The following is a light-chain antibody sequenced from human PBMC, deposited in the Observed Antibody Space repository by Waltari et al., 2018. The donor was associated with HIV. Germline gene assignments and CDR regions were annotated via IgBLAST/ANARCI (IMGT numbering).Light chain of an antibody. CDR2: SAT. CDR3: EQIYTFPLFT. V-gene: IGKV1-39*01. J-gene: IGKJ3*01. Sequence: DIQLTQSPSPLSASVGDRVTITCRASKPIGDYVNWYQQKPGKPPKLLIYSATSLQPGVPSRFSGSGSGTDFALTISSLQPEDFAIYYCEQIYTFPLFTFGPGTKVDIK. CDR1: KPIGDY.